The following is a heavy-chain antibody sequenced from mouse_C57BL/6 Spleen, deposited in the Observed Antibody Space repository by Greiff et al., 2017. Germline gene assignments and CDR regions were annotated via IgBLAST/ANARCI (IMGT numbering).Heavy chain of an antibody. CDR1: GYTFTSYW. CDR3: ARTFAY. J-gene: IGHJ3*01. Sequence: QVQLQQSGAELVKPGASVKLSCKASGYTFTSYWMHWVKQRPGQGLEWIGMIHPNSGSTNYNEKSKSKATLTVDKSSSTAYMQLSSLTSEDSAVYYCARTFAYWGQGTLVTVSA. V-gene: IGHV1-64*01. CDR2: IHPNSGST.